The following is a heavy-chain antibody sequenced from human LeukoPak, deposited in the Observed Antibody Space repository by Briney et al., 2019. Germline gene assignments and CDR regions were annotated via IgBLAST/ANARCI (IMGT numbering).Heavy chain of an antibody. CDR3: AKLFGDSYGPDY. CDR2: MNPNSGNT. J-gene: IGHJ4*02. Sequence: ASVKVSCKASGYTFTSYDINWVRQATGQGLEWMGWMNPNSGNTGYAQKFQGRVTITRNTSISTAYMELSSLRSEDTAVYYCAKLFGDSYGPDYWGQGTLVTVSS. D-gene: IGHD5-18*01. CDR1: GYTFTSYD. V-gene: IGHV1-8*03.